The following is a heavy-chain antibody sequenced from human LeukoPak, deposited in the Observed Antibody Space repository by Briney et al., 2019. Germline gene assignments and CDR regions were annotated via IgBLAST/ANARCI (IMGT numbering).Heavy chain of an antibody. J-gene: IGHJ6*03. CDR1: GYTFTSYG. Sequence: ASVKVSCKASGYTFTSYGISWVRQAPGQGLEWMGWISAYNGNTNYAQKLQGRVTMTTDTSTSTAYMELRSLRSDDTAVYYCASDCSGGSCYLGYYYYMDVWGKGTTVTVSS. CDR2: ISAYNGNT. CDR3: ASDCSGGSCYLGYYYYMDV. V-gene: IGHV1-18*01. D-gene: IGHD2-15*01.